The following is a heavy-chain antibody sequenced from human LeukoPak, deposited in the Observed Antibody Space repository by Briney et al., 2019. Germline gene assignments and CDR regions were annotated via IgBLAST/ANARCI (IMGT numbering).Heavy chain of an antibody. V-gene: IGHV4-59*08. J-gene: IGHJ6*02. CDR1: GGSISTFY. CDR3: ARQNYDIRAYRYYGVDV. Sequence: KPSETLSLTCTVSGGSISTFYWSWIRQSPGKGLEWIGYIFYTGSTDYNPSLKSRVTISVDTSKNQLSLKLSSVTAADTAVYYCARQNYDIRAYRYYGVDVWGQGTTVTVPS. D-gene: IGHD3-22*01. CDR2: IFYTGST.